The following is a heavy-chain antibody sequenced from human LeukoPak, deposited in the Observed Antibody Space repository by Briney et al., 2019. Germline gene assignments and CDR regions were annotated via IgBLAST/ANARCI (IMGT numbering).Heavy chain of an antibody. Sequence: ASVTVSCKASGYTFTSYDIIWLRQAPGQGLEWMGWMNPNNGNTGYVQKLQGRLTITRDTSISTAYMELSSLRSEDTAVYYCARDLVDNACDFWGQGTLVTVSS. D-gene: IGHD2-8*01. V-gene: IGHV1-8*03. CDR3: ARDLVDNACDF. J-gene: IGHJ4*02. CDR2: MNPNNGNT. CDR1: GYTFTSYD.